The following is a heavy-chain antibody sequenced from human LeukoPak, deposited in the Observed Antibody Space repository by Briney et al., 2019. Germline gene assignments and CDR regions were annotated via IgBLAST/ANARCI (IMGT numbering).Heavy chain of an antibody. CDR2: IYTSGST. D-gene: IGHD3-22*01. V-gene: IGHV4-4*07. CDR1: GGSISSYY. CDR3: ARDWAYLKSDYYDSIGGMDV. Sequence: SETLSLTCTVSGGSISSYYWSWIRQPAGKGLEWIGRIYTSGSTNYNPSLKSRVTMSVDTSKNQFSLKLSSVTAADTAVYCCARDWAYLKSDYYDSIGGMDVWGQGTTVTVSS. J-gene: IGHJ6*02.